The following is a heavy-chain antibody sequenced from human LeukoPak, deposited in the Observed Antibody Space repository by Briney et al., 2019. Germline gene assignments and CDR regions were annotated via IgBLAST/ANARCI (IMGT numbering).Heavy chain of an antibody. CDR1: GGSISSSSYY. CDR2: IYYSGST. Sequence: SSETLSLTCTVSGGSISSSSYYWGWIRQPPGKGLEGIGSIYYSGSTYYNPSLKRRVTISVDTSKDQFSLKLSSVTAADTAVYYCARLSITMIDRVAFDIWGQGTMVTVSS. V-gene: IGHV4-39*01. J-gene: IGHJ3*02. CDR3: ARLSITMIDRVAFDI. D-gene: IGHD3-22*01.